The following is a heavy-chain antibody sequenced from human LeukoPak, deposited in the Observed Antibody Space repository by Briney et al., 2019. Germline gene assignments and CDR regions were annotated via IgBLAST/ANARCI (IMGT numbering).Heavy chain of an antibody. D-gene: IGHD1-14*01. CDR3: AKPAKTDSADY. J-gene: IGHJ4*02. CDR1: GYSISSAYY. CDR2: IHYSGST. Sequence: PSETLSLTCHVSGYSISSAYYWGWIRQPPGKELEWIGSIHYSGSTSYNPSLKSRVTISGDTSKNQFSLKLSSVTAADTAVYYCAKPAKTDSADYWGQGTLVTVSS. V-gene: IGHV4-38-2*01.